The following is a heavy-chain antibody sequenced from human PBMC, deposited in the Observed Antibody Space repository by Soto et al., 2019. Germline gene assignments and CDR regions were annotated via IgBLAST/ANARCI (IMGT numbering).Heavy chain of an antibody. D-gene: IGHD3-10*01. Sequence: QVQLVQSGTEVKKPGSSVKVSCKASGDTFSFYTINWVRQAPGLGLEWVGRINPIVSMTNYAQKFHGRVSMTANKSTSTAYMELRSLISDDTAMYFCAASYGSGYRAFDYWGQGALVIVSS. CDR1: GDTFSFYT. J-gene: IGHJ4*02. CDR2: INPIVSMT. V-gene: IGHV1-69*02. CDR3: AASYGSGYRAFDY.